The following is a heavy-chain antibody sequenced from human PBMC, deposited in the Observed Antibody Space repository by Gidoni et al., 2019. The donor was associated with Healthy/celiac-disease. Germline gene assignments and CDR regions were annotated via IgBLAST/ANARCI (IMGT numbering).Heavy chain of an antibody. CDR3: ATVPTYYYDSSGYYSDAFDI. CDR2: IIPIFGTA. CDR1: GGTFSSYA. D-gene: IGHD3-22*01. J-gene: IGHJ3*02. V-gene: IGHV1-69*01. Sequence: QVQLVQSGAEVKKPGSSVKVSCKASGGTFSSYAISWVRQAPGQGLEWMGGIIPIFGTANYAQKFQGRVTITADESTSTAYMELSSLRSEDTAVYYCATVPTYYYDSSGYYSDAFDIWGQGTMVTVSS.